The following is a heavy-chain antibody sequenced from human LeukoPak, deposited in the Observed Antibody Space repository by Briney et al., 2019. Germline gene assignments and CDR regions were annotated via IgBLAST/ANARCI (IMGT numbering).Heavy chain of an antibody. CDR2: ISSSDSTI. CDR1: GFTFSDYY. J-gene: IGHJ6*03. CDR3: ARPQGEYYMDV. D-gene: IGHD2-21*01. V-gene: IGHV3-11*04. Sequence: PGGSLRLSCAASGFTFSDYYMNWIRQAPRQGLEWVSYISSSDSTIYYADSVKGRFTISRDNAKNSLYLQMNSLRAEDTAVYYCARPQGEYYMDVWGKGTTVTVSS.